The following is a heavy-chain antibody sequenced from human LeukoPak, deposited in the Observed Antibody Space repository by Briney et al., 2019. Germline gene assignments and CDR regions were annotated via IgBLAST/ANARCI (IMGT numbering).Heavy chain of an antibody. CDR1: GGGISSSNW. V-gene: IGHV4-4*02. Sequence: PSETLSLTCAVSGGGISSSNWWSWVRQPPGKGLEWIGEIYHSGSTNYNPSLKSRVTISVDTSKNQFSLKLSSVTAADTAVYYCARSSLYYDILTGYYTRYYFDYWGQGTLVTVSS. J-gene: IGHJ4*02. CDR2: IYHSGST. D-gene: IGHD3-9*01. CDR3: ARSSLYYDILTGYYTRYYFDY.